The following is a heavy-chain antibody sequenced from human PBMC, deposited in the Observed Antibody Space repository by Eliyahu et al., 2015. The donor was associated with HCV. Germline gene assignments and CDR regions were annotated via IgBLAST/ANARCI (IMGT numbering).Heavy chain of an antibody. CDR1: GFSXNNYG. CDR3: AKRGVILWFGEEKGALDI. CDR2: ISYDGSKK. J-gene: IGHJ3*02. V-gene: IGHV3-30*18. Sequence: QVQLVXSGGGVVQPGRSLRLSCXASGFSXNNYGMXWVRQAPGKGLXXVAVISYDGSKKYYADSVNGRFIISKDNSKDTLYLQMNSLRDEDTAIYYCAKRGVILWFGEEKGALDIWGQGTTVTVSS. D-gene: IGHD3-10*01.